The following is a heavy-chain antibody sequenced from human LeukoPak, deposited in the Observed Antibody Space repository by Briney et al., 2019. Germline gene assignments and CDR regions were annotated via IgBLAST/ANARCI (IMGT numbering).Heavy chain of an antibody. D-gene: IGHD5-18*01. CDR3: ARDYEDTAMWTTSYYYYGMDV. Sequence: GGSLRLSCTVSGFTFSSFWVSWVRQAPGKGLEWVANIKQDGSEKYYVDSVKGRFTISRDNAKNSLYLQMYSLRAEDTAVYYCARDYEDTAMWTTSYYYYGMDVWGQGTTVTVSS. CDR2: IKQDGSEK. J-gene: IGHJ6*02. CDR1: GFTFSSFW. V-gene: IGHV3-7*01.